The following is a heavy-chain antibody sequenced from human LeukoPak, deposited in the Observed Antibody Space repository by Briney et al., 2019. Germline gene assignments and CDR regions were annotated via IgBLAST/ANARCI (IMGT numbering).Heavy chain of an antibody. D-gene: IGHD3-16*01. Sequence: GGSLRLSCAASGFTFSSYAISWVRQAPRKGLEWVSSINNRGGSTYYADSVKGRFTITRDNSKNTLYLQMNSLRAEDTAVYFCAKGGGSDFADYWGQGTLVTVSS. V-gene: IGHV3-23*01. CDR3: AKGGGSDFADY. J-gene: IGHJ4*02. CDR2: INNRGGST. CDR1: GFTFSSYA.